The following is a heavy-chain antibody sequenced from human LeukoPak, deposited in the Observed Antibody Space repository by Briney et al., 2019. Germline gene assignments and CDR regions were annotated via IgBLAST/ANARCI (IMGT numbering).Heavy chain of an antibody. CDR2: ISAYNGNT. V-gene: IGHV1-18*01. CDR1: GYTFTSYG. Sequence: VSVKVSCKASGYTFTSYGISWVRQAPGQGLEWMGWISAYNGNTNYAQKLQGRVTMTTDTSTSTAYMELRSLRSDDTAVYYCARDPTHTDIVVVVADYYYYGMDVWGQGTTVTVSS. J-gene: IGHJ6*02. D-gene: IGHD2-15*01. CDR3: ARDPTHTDIVVVVADYYYYGMDV.